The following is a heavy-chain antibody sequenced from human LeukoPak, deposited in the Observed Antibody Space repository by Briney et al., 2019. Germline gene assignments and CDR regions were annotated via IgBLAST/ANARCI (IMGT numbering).Heavy chain of an antibody. CDR1: GFTFSSYA. V-gene: IGHV3-30-3*01. Sequence: GGSLRLSCEASGFTFSSYAMHWVRQAPGKGLEWVAVISYDGSNKYYADSVKGRFTISRDNSKNTLYLHMNSLRAEDTAVYYCARIYDSSGYYYFDYWGQGTLVTVSS. CDR3: ARIYDSSGYYYFDY. CDR2: ISYDGSNK. D-gene: IGHD3-22*01. J-gene: IGHJ4*02.